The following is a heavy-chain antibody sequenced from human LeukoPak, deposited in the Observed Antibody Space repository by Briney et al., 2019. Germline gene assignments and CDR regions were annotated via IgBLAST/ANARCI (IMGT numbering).Heavy chain of an antibody. V-gene: IGHV4-34*01. CDR3: ARGSRAHYGSGSYYKGGYFQH. D-gene: IGHD3-10*01. CDR1: GGSFSGYY. CDR2: INHSGST. Sequence: PSETLSLTCAVYGGSFSGYYWSWIRQPPGKGLEWIGEINHSGSTNYNPSLKSRVTISGDTSKNQFSLKLSSVTAADTAVYYCARGSRAHYGSGSYYKGGYFQHWGQGTLVTVSS. J-gene: IGHJ1*01.